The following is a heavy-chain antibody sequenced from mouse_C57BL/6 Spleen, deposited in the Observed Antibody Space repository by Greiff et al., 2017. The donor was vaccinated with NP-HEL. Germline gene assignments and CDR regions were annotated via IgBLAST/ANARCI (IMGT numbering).Heavy chain of an antibody. CDR2: ISSGGSYT. CDR1: GFTFSSYG. J-gene: IGHJ1*03. D-gene: IGHD3-2*02. CDR3: ARGDSSCYWYFDV. V-gene: IGHV5-6*01. Sequence: EVMLVESGGDLVKPGGSLKLSCAASGFTFSSYGMSWVRQTPDKRLEWVATISSGGSYTYYPDSVKGRFTISRDNAKNTLYLQMSSLKSEDTAMYYCARGDSSCYWYFDVWGTGTTVTVSS.